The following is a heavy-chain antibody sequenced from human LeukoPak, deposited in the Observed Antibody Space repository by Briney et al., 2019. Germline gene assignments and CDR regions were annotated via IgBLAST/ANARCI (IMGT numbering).Heavy chain of an antibody. CDR2: FDPEDGET. CDR3: ATAGYYDSSGNPFDY. CDR1: GYTLTELS. D-gene: IGHD3-22*01. J-gene: IGHJ4*02. V-gene: IGHV1-24*01. Sequence: GASVKVSCKVSGYTLTELSMHWVRQAPGKGLEWMGGFDPEDGETIYAQKFQGRVTMTEDTSTDTAYMELSSLRSEDTAVYYCATAGYYDSSGNPFDYWGQGTLVTVSS.